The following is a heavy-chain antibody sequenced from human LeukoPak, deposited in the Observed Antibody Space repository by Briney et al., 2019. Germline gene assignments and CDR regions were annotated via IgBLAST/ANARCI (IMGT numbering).Heavy chain of an antibody. CDR2: IWYDGSNK. D-gene: IGHD2-2*03. J-gene: IGHJ3*02. Sequence: SGGSLRLSCAASGFTFSSYGMHWVRQAPGKGLEWVAVIWYDGSNKYYADSVKGRFTISRDNSKNTLYLQMNSLRAEDTAVYYCARHGSLGSFDIWGQGTMVTVSS. V-gene: IGHV3-33*01. CDR3: ARHGSLGSFDI. CDR1: GFTFSSYG.